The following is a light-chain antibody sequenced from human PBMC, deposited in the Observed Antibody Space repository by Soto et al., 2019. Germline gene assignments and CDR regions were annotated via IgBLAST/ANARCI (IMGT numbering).Light chain of an antibody. J-gene: IGKJ1*01. CDR3: QQYGSSPGT. V-gene: IGKV3-15*01. Sequence: EVVMAQSPATLSVSAGERVALSCRSSQSVSSNLAWYQQKPGQAPRLLIFGASTRATGIPARFSGSGSGTEFTLTISSLQSEHFAVYYCQQYGSSPGTFGQGTKVDIK. CDR2: GAS. CDR1: QSVSSN.